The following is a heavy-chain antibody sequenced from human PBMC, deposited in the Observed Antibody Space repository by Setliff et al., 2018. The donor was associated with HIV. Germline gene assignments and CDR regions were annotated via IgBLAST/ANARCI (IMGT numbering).Heavy chain of an antibody. V-gene: IGHV4-38-2*02. CDR3: ATCRHRPSNWFDP. CDR1: GYSISSGYY. CDR2: IYHSGFT. J-gene: IGHJ5*02. Sequence: LSLTCTVSGYSISSGYYWGWIRLPPGKGLEWIGDIYHSGFTIYNPSLKSRVSISVDRSGNQFSLRLTSVTAADTAVYYCATCRHRPSNWFDPWGQGTVVTVSS.